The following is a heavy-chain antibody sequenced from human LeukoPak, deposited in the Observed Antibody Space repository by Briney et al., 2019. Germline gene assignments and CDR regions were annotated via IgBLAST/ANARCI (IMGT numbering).Heavy chain of an antibody. J-gene: IGHJ4*02. Sequence: GRSLRLSCAASGFTFSNYGKHWVRQAPGKGLEWVAGIQYDGSKTYYGDSVEGRFTISRDNSKNTLYLQTNSLRVEDTAVYYCARDYCRSPTCLDYWGQGTLVTASS. D-gene: IGHD2-2*01. CDR3: ARDYCRSPTCLDY. V-gene: IGHV3-33*01. CDR1: GFTFSNYG. CDR2: IQYDGSKT.